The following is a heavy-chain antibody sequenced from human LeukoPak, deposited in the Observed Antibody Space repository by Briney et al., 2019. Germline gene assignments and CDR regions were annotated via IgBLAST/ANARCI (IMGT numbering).Heavy chain of an antibody. CDR1: GYTFTGYY. J-gene: IGHJ5*02. CDR3: ARLAGSGINWFDP. V-gene: IGHV1-2*02. Sequence: ASVNVSCKASGYTFTGYYMHWVRQAPGQGLEWMGWINPNSGGTNYAQKFQGRVTMTRDTSISTAYMELSRLRSDDTAVYYCARLAGSGINWFDPWGQETLVTVSS. CDR2: INPNSGGT. D-gene: IGHD3-10*01.